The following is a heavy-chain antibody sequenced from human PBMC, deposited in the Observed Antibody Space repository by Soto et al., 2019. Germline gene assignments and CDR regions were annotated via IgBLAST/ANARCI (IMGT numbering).Heavy chain of an antibody. CDR2: TIPVSNTA. CDR1: GGTLSDHG. Sequence: QVQLEQSGAEVKKPGSSVKVSCKASGGTLSDHGVAWLRQAPGQGLEWMGGTIPVSNTAKYEQKFQGRVTDTADKFTNIASMELSSLRSEDTAFYFCARGVYGSGHDYTGPSAFDIWGQGTMVIVSS. J-gene: IGHJ3*02. CDR3: ARGVYGSGHDYTGPSAFDI. V-gene: IGHV1-69*06. D-gene: IGHD3-10*01.